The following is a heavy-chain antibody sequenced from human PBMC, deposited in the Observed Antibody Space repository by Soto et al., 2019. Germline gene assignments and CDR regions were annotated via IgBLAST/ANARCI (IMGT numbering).Heavy chain of an antibody. CDR3: ARGIATGELDP. Sequence: QVQLVQSGAEVKKPGASVKFSCKASGYTFTRYTMHWVRQAHGQRLEWMGWINPNNDNTKSSQKFQARAIITRDTSASTAYRDLSSLRTEDYAVYYCARGIATGELDPWGQGTLVTVSS. V-gene: IGHV1-3*01. CDR2: INPNNDNT. CDR1: GYTFTRYT. D-gene: IGHD2-15*01. J-gene: IGHJ5*02.